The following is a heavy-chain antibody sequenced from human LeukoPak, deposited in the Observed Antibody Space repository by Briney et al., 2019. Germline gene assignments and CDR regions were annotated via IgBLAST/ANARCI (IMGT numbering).Heavy chain of an antibody. CDR1: GFIFSSYW. CDR2: IESTGSST. Sequence: GGSLRLSCAASGFIFSSYWMHCVRQAPGKGLVWVSRIESTGSSTGYADSVKGRFTISRDNAKNTLYLQMNSLRAEDTALYYCARGGDYPFDYWGQGTLVTVSS. V-gene: IGHV3-74*01. J-gene: IGHJ4*02. CDR3: ARGGDYPFDY. D-gene: IGHD4-17*01.